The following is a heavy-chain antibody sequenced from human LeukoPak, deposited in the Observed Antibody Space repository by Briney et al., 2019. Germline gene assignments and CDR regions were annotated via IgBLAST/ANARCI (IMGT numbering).Heavy chain of an antibody. V-gene: IGHV3-23*01. CDR2: ISGSGGST. CDR1: GFTVSSNY. D-gene: IGHD3-9*01. Sequence: GGSLRLSCAASGFTVSSNYMSWVRQAPGKGLEWVSAISGSGGSTYYADSVKGRFTISRDNSKNTLYLQMNSLRAEDTAVYYCANSPASHYDILTGHWTHDAFDIWGQGTMVTVSS. J-gene: IGHJ3*02. CDR3: ANSPASHYDILTGHWTHDAFDI.